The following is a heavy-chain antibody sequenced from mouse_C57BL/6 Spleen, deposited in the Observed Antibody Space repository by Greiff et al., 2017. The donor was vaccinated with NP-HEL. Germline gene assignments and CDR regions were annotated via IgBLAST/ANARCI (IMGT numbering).Heavy chain of an antibody. D-gene: IGHD1-1*01. Sequence: VQLQQSGPELVKPGASVKLSCKASGYTFTSYDINWVKQRPGQGLEWIGWIYPRDGSTKYNEKFKGKATLTVDTSSSTAYMELHSLSSEDSAVYFSARSDYYGSSLFAYWGQGTLVTVSA. CDR3: ARSDYYGSSLFAY. CDR2: IYPRDGST. V-gene: IGHV1-85*01. CDR1: GYTFTSYD. J-gene: IGHJ3*01.